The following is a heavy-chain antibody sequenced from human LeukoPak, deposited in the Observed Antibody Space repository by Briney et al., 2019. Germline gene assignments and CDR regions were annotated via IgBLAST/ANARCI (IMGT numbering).Heavy chain of an antibody. Sequence: GGSLRLSCAASGFTFSSYAMSWVRQAPGKGLEWVSAISGSGGSTYYADSVKGRFTISRDNSKNTLYLQMNSLRAEDTAVYYCAKDQEGSGWSEIGYWGQGTLVTVSS. CDR1: GFTFSSYA. D-gene: IGHD6-19*01. CDR3: AKDQEGSGWSEIGY. J-gene: IGHJ4*02. V-gene: IGHV3-23*01. CDR2: ISGSGGST.